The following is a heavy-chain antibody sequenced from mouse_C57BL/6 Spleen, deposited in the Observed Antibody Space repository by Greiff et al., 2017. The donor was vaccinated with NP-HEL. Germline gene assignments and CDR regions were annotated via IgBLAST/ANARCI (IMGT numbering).Heavy chain of an antibody. D-gene: IGHD1-1*01. J-gene: IGHJ1*03. CDR3: ALRSPYFDV. CDR1: GYTFTDYS. Sequence: QVQLQQSGAELVRPGASVKLSCKASGYTFTDYSINWVKQRPGQGLEWIARIYPGGGDTYYNQKFKGKATLTAEKSSSTAYMQLSSLTSEDSAVYYCALRSPYFDVWGTGTTVTVSS. CDR2: IYPGGGDT. V-gene: IGHV1-76*01.